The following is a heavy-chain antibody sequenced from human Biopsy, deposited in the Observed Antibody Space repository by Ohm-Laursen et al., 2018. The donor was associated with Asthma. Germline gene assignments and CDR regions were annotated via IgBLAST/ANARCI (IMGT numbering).Heavy chain of an antibody. CDR1: GDSIDSGDYS. Sequence: TLSLTCAVSGDSIDSGDYSWTWIRQSPGVGLEWIGYIYRNGYTYYNQTLKNRVTISIDRSKNQFSLRLRSVTAADTAVYYCARGWNCGGDCYSLDSWGQGTLVTVSS. J-gene: IGHJ4*02. CDR3: ARGWNCGGDCYSLDS. CDR2: IYRNGYT. V-gene: IGHV4-30-2*06. D-gene: IGHD2-21*02.